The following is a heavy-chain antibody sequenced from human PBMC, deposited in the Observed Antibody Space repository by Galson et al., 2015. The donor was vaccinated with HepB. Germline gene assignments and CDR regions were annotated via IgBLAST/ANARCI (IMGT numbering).Heavy chain of an antibody. V-gene: IGHV1-18*01. CDR1: GYTFTSYG. CDR2: ISAYNGNT. Sequence: SVKVSCKASGYTFTSYGISWVRQAPGQGLEWMGWISAYNGNTNYAQKLQGRVTMTTDTSTSTAYMELRSLRSDDTAVYYCARVGTYYYDSSGSTLPDYWGQGTLVTVSS. J-gene: IGHJ4*02. CDR3: ARVGTYYYDSSGSTLPDY. D-gene: IGHD3-22*01.